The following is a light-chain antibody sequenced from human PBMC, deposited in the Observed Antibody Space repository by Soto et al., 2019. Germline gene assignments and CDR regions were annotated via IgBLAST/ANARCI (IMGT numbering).Light chain of an antibody. Sequence: QTVVTQPPSASGTPGQRVTISCSGSRSNIGSNYVYWYQQLPGTAPKLLIYDNNQRPSGVPDRFSGSKSGTSASLAISGLRSEDEADYYCAAWDDSLSVVFGGGTKLTVL. CDR1: RSNIGSNY. J-gene: IGLJ2*01. CDR3: AAWDDSLSVV. CDR2: DNN. V-gene: IGLV1-47*02.